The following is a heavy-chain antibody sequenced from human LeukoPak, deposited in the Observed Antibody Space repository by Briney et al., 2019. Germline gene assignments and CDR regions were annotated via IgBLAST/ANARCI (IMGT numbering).Heavy chain of an antibody. J-gene: IGHJ6*02. CDR3: ARRNAMDV. V-gene: IGHV3-23*01. CDR2: ISGSGGST. Sequence: QPGGSLRLSCAASGFTFSSYAMSWVRQAPGKGLEWVSAISGSGGSTYYADSVKGRFTISRDDAKSSLYLQMNSLRAEDTAVYYCARRNAMDVWGQGTTVIVFS. CDR1: GFTFSSYA.